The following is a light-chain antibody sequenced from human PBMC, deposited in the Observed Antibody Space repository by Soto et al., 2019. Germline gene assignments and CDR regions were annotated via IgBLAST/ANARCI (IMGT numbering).Light chain of an antibody. Sequence: QSALTQPASVSGSPGQSITISCTGTSSDVGSYNLVSWYQLHPGKAPKLMIYEGSKRPSGVSNRFSGSKSGNTASLTISGLQAEDGADYYCCSYAGSSTHVVFVGGTKLTAL. CDR3: CSYAGSSTHVV. J-gene: IGLJ2*01. V-gene: IGLV2-23*01. CDR1: SSDVGSYNL. CDR2: EGS.